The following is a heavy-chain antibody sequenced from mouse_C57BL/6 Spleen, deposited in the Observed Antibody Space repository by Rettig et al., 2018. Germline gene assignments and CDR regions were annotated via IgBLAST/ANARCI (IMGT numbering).Heavy chain of an antibody. J-gene: IGHJ3*01. Sequence: QVQLKQSGAELVRPGASVKLSCKASGYTFTDYYINWVKQRPGQGLEWIARIYPGSGNTYYNEKFKGKATLTAEKSSSTAYMQLSSLTAEDSAVYFCARGGYYGSPAWFAYWGQGTLVTVSA. CDR2: IYPGSGNT. CDR1: GYTFTDYY. V-gene: IGHV1-76*01. CDR3: ARGGYYGSPAWFAY. D-gene: IGHD1-1*01.